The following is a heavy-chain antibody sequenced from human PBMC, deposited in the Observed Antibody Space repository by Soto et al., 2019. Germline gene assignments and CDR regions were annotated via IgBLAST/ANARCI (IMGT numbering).Heavy chain of an antibody. Sequence: GGSLRLSCTASGSTFSTYAMSWARQAPGKGLEWVSTISDSGSTYYADSVKGRFTISRDNSKNTLYLEMNSLRAEDTAVYYCAKDKGGRYCSRTSCLYSFDYWGQGTLVTVSS. V-gene: IGHV3-23*01. J-gene: IGHJ4*02. CDR1: GSTFSTYA. CDR2: ISDSGST. CDR3: AKDKGGRYCSRTSCLYSFDY. D-gene: IGHD2-2*01.